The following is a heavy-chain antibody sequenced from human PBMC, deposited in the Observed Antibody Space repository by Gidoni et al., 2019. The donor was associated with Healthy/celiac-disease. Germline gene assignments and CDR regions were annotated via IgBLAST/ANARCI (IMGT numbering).Heavy chain of an antibody. CDR3: AREDYYDSSGYPDDY. CDR2: IWYDGSNK. CDR1: GFTFSSYG. Sequence: QVQLVESGGGVVRPGRSLRLSCAASGFTFSSYGMHWVRQAPGKGLEWVAVIWYDGSNKYYADSVKGRFTISRDNSKNTLYLQMNSLRAEDTAVYYCAREDYYDSSGYPDDYWGQGTLVTVSS. J-gene: IGHJ4*02. V-gene: IGHV3-33*01. D-gene: IGHD3-22*01.